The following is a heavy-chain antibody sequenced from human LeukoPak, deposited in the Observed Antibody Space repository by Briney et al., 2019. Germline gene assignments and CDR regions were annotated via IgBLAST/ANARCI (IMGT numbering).Heavy chain of an antibody. CDR2: IKQDGSEK. Sequence: PGGSLRLSCAASRFTFTTYAMSWVRQAPGKGLEWVANIKQDGSEKYYVDSVKGRFTISRDNAKNSLYLQMNSLRAEDTAVYYCARDHPFYDILTAFDSWGQGTLVTVSS. CDR3: ARDHPFYDILTAFDS. V-gene: IGHV3-7*01. D-gene: IGHD3-9*01. CDR1: RFTFTTYA. J-gene: IGHJ4*02.